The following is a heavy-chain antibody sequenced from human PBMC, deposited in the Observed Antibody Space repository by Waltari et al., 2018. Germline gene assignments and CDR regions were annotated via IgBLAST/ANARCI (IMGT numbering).Heavy chain of an antibody. CDR2: IWYDGSYK. J-gene: IGHJ4*02. V-gene: IGHV3-33*06. D-gene: IGHD2-8*02. CDR1: GFTFSRYA. CDR3: AKDGSASRLVRYYLDS. Sequence: QVQLVESGGGVVQPGRSLRLSCAASGFTFSRYAMHWVRQAPGKGLEWVAVIWYDGSYKCYADSVKGRFSISRDNPKNTLHRQMDSLRAEDSAIYYCAKDGSASRLVRYYLDSWGPGTLVTVSS.